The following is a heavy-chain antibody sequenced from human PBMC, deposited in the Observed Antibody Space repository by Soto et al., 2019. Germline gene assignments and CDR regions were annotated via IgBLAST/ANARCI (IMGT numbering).Heavy chain of an antibody. V-gene: IGHV1-69*06. CDR1: GGTFSSYA. D-gene: IGHD6-13*01. CDR3: AGGRGASAGYYFDY. CDR2: IIPLLATP. Sequence: VQSGAAVKKPGSSVKVSCKASGGTFSSYAFSWVRQAPGQGLEWMGGIIPLLATPNYAQKFQGRVTITADKSTSTAYMELSSLRSEDTAVYFCAGGRGASAGYYFDYWGQETRVTVSS. J-gene: IGHJ4*02.